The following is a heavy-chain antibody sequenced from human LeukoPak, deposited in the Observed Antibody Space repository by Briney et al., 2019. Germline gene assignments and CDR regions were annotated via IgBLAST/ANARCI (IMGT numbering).Heavy chain of an antibody. Sequence: SETLSLTFTVSGGSISSYYWSWIRQPPGKGLEWIGYIYYSGSTYYNPSLKSRVTISVDTSKNQFSLKLSSVTAADTAVYYCARVPDYGDYVKLWFDPWGQGTLVTVSS. V-gene: IGHV4-59*01. CDR3: ARVPDYGDYVKLWFDP. J-gene: IGHJ5*02. CDR2: IYYSGST. CDR1: GGSISSYY. D-gene: IGHD4-17*01.